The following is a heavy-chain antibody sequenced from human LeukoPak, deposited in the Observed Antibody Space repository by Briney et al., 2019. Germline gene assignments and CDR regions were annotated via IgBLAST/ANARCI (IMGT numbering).Heavy chain of an antibody. V-gene: IGHV1-2*02. J-gene: IGHJ6*03. CDR3: ARDSIVVVVAASSPYYMDV. Sequence: ASVKVSCKASGYTFTGYYMHWVRQALGQGLEWMGWINPNSGGTNYAQKFQGRVTMTRDTSISTAYMELSRLRSDDTAVYYCARDSIVVVVAASSPYYMDVWGKGTTVTVSS. CDR2: INPNSGGT. D-gene: IGHD2-15*01. CDR1: GYTFTGYY.